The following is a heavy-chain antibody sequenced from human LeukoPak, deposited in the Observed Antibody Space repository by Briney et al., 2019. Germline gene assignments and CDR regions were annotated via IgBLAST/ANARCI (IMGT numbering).Heavy chain of an antibody. CDR2: ISAYNGNA. CDR1: GYTFTSYG. D-gene: IGHD3-16*01. J-gene: IGHJ3*02. Sequence: ASVKVSCKASGYTFTSYGISWVRQAPGQGLEWMGWISAYNGNANYAQKLQGRVTMTTDTSTSTAYMELRSLRSDDTAVYYCARMGESYPHDAFDIWGQGTIVTVSS. CDR3: ARMGESYPHDAFDI. V-gene: IGHV1-18*04.